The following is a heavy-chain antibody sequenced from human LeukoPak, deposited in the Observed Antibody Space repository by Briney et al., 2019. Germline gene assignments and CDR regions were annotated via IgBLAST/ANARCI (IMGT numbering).Heavy chain of an antibody. J-gene: IGHJ3*02. CDR1: GGSITSDH. CDR3: ARKNDFDI. V-gene: IGHV4-59*01. CDR2: IYYSGST. Sequence: PSETLSLTCTVSGGSITSDHWNWIRQPPGKGLEWIGCIYYSGSTYYNPSLKSRVTISVDMSKNQFSPRLTSVTAADTAVYYCARKNDFDIWGQGTLVTVSS. D-gene: IGHD2/OR15-2a*01.